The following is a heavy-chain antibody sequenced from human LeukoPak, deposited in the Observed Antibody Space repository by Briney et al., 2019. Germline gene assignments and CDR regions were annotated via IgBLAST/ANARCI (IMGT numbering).Heavy chain of an antibody. D-gene: IGHD2-15*01. Sequence: GGSLRLSCAASGFTFDDYAMHWVRQAPGKGLEWVSLISWDGGSTYYTDSVKGRFTISRDNSKNSLYLQMNSLRAEDTAVYYCARDREAYCSGGRCTNFDYWGQGSLVTVSS. CDR2: ISWDGGST. CDR1: GFTFDDYA. V-gene: IGHV3-43D*03. CDR3: ARDREAYCSGGRCTNFDY. J-gene: IGHJ4*02.